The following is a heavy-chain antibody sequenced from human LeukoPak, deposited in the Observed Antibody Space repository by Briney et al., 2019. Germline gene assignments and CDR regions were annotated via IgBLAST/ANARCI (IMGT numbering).Heavy chain of an antibody. J-gene: IGHJ4*02. CDR2: IYYSGST. Sequence: SETLSLTCTVSGGSISSSRYYWGWLRQPPGKGLEWIGSIYYSGSTYYNPSLKSRVTISVDTSKNQFSLKLSSVTAADTAVYYCARGPSAYYDFWSGYPKLYYFDYWGQGTLVTVSS. CDR1: GGSISSSRYY. CDR3: ARGPSAYYDFWSGYPKLYYFDY. D-gene: IGHD3-3*01. V-gene: IGHV4-39*07.